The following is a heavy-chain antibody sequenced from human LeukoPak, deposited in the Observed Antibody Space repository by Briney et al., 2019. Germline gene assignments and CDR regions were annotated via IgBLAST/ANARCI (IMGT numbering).Heavy chain of an antibody. D-gene: IGHD2-2*03. CDR1: GGTFSSYA. Sequence: SVKVSCKASGGTFSSYAISWVRQAPGQGLEWMGGIIPIFGTANYAQKFQGRVTITTDVSTSTAYMELSSLRSDDTAVYYCARDGYRLSGYFYYMDVWGKGTTVTVSS. J-gene: IGHJ6*03. V-gene: IGHV1-69*05. CDR2: IIPIFGTA. CDR3: ARDGYRLSGYFYYMDV.